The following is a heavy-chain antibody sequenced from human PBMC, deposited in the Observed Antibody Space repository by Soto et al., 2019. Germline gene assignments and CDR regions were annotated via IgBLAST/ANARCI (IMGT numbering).Heavy chain of an antibody. CDR1: GGTFGNSA. Sequence: QVQLVQSGAEVKKPGSSVNVSCKTSGGTFGNSAVAWVRQAPGQGLEWMGGIVPMFGTANYAQKFQGRLTTPGDDSTSTAYMELRSLRSDDTAVYYCARDGDPESAFWSGPLGGGRFDPWGQGTLVTVSS. D-gene: IGHD3-3*01. CDR2: IVPMFGTA. V-gene: IGHV1-69*12. J-gene: IGHJ5*02. CDR3: ARDGDPESAFWSGPLGGGRFDP.